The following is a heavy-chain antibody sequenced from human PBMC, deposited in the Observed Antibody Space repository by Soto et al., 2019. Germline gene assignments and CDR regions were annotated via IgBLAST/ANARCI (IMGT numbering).Heavy chain of an antibody. V-gene: IGHV1-69*08. D-gene: IGHD2-2*01. CDR1: GGTFSRYS. J-gene: IGHJ6*02. Sequence: QVQLVQSGAEVKKPGSSVKVSCKASGGTFSRYSITWVRQAPGHGLEWIVRIIPIFGIASYAQKFQGRVTITADESTSTAYMELSSLRSDDTAVYSCAREDRDRETGLVPAAIDGMDVWGQGTTVTVSS. CDR3: AREDRDRETGLVPAAIDGMDV. CDR2: IIPIFGIA.